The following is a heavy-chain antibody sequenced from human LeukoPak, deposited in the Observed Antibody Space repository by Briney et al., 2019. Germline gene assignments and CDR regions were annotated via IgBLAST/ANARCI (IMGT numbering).Heavy chain of an antibody. CDR3: ARRRYGSHFDY. CDR2: IYPGDSDT. V-gene: IGHV5-51*01. D-gene: IGHD1-26*01. CDR1: GYRFTDYW. Sequence: GESLKISCKGSGYRFTDYWIAWVRQMPGKGLEWMGIIYPGDSDTRYSPSFQGQVTISADKSISTAYLQWSSLKASDSAMYYCARRRYGSHFDYWGQGTLVTVSS. J-gene: IGHJ4*02.